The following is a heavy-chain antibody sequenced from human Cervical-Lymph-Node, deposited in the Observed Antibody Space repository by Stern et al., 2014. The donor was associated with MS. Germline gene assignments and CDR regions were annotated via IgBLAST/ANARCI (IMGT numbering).Heavy chain of an antibody. D-gene: IGHD2-15*01. J-gene: IGHJ4*02. Sequence: QVTLKESGPTLVKPTQTVTLTCTLSGFSVATAGVGVGWIRQPPGKALEWLAPIFLEDDKLYSPSLKNRLTIIKDTSKNQVVLTMTNVDPVDTATYYCAHSRVKYCRGGTCYSSLFDYWGQGTLVTVSS. CDR1: GFSVATAGVG. CDR2: IFLEDDK. CDR3: AHSRVKYCRGGTCYSSLFDY. V-gene: IGHV2-5*02.